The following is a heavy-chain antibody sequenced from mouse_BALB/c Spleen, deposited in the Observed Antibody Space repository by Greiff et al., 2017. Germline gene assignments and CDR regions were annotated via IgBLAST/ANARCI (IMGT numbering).Heavy chain of an antibody. J-gene: IGHJ3*01. CDR2: IDPANGNT. V-gene: IGHV14-3*02. CDR1: GFNIKDTY. D-gene: IGHD1-3*01. Sequence: LVESGAELVKPGASVKLSCTASGFNIKDTYMHWVKQRPEQGLEWIGRIDPANGNTKYDPKFQGKATITAETSSNTAYLQLSSLTSEETAVYYCARGSGNPAWFADWGQGTLVTVSA. CDR3: ARGSGNPAWFAD.